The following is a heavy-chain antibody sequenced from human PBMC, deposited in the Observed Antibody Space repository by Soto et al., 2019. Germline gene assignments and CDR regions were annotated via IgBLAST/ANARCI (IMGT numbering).Heavy chain of an antibody. D-gene: IGHD6-13*01. CDR1: GFTFSSYS. CDR3: ARHPERIAQIGWFDP. J-gene: IGHJ5*02. V-gene: IGHV3-48*01. CDR2: ISSSSSTI. Sequence: EVQLVESGGGLVQPGGSLRLSCAASGFTFSSYSKNWVRQAPEKELEWVSYISSSSSTIYYADSVKGRFTISRDNAKNSLYLQMNSLRAEDTAVYYCARHPERIAQIGWFDPWGQGTLVTVSS.